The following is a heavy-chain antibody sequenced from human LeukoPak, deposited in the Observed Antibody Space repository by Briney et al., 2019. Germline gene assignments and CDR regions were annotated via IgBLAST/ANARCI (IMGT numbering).Heavy chain of an antibody. V-gene: IGHV4-39*07. D-gene: IGHD3-22*01. Sequence: PSETLSLTCTVSGGSIRSYYWGWLRQPPGKGLEWIGSIYYSGSTYYNPSLKSRVTISVDTSKNQFSLKLSSVTAADTAVYYCARDGDSSGSSLYYFDYWGQGTLVTVSS. CDR2: IYYSGST. J-gene: IGHJ4*02. CDR1: GGSIRSYY. CDR3: ARDGDSSGSSLYYFDY.